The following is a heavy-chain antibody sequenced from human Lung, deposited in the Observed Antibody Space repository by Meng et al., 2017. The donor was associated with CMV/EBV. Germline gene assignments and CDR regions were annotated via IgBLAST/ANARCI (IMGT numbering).Heavy chain of an antibody. D-gene: IGHD1-14*01. CDR1: GFTFADYA. Sequence: SCAASGFTFADYAMHWVRQVPGKGLEWVSGINWNSGSIDYVDSAKGRFTISRDNAKNSLYLQMNSLRVEDMALYYCAKDIKHTLTSSFDYWRQGTLVTVSS. CDR2: INWNSGSI. J-gene: IGHJ4*02. CDR3: AKDIKHTLTSSFDY. V-gene: IGHV3-9*03.